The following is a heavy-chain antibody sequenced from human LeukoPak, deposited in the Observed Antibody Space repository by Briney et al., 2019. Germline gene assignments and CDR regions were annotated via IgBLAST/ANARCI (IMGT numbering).Heavy chain of an antibody. D-gene: IGHD5-12*01. CDR1: GYSIRRSYY. CDR2: IHHGGTT. V-gene: IGHV4-38-2*02. Sequence: PSETLSLTCSVSGYSIRRSYYWGWIRQPPGKGLEWIGSIHHGGTTYYNPSLKSRVTISVDTSNNQFSLKLISVTAADAALYYCARDHRGSGYDYTDVFDYWGQGTLVTVSS. CDR3: ARDHRGSGYDYTDVFDY. J-gene: IGHJ4*02.